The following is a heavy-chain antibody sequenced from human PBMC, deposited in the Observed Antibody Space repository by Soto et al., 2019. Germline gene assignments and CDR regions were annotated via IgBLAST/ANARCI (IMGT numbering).Heavy chain of an antibody. V-gene: IGHV3-33*01. D-gene: IGHD4-17*01. CDR2: IWYDGSNK. CDR1: GFTFSSYG. Sequence: QVQLVESGGGVVQPGRSLRLSCAASGFTFSSYGMHWVRQAPGKGLEWVAVIWYDGSNKYYADSVKGRFTISRDNSKNTLYLQMNSQRAEDTAVYYCARRGRLLPLAAYYYYYMDVWGKGTTVTVCS. CDR3: ARRGRLLPLAAYYYYYMDV. J-gene: IGHJ6*03.